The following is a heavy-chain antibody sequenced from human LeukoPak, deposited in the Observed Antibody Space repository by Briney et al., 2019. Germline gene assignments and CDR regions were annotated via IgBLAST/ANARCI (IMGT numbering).Heavy chain of an antibody. Sequence: GASVKVSCKASGYTFTSYGISWVRQAPGQGLEWMGWISAYNGNTNYAQKLQGRVTMITDTSTSTAYMELRSLRSDDTAVYYCARDSPYSSSWHWFDPWGQGTLVTVSS. V-gene: IGHV1-18*01. CDR1: GYTFTSYG. D-gene: IGHD6-13*01. CDR3: ARDSPYSSSWHWFDP. J-gene: IGHJ5*02. CDR2: ISAYNGNT.